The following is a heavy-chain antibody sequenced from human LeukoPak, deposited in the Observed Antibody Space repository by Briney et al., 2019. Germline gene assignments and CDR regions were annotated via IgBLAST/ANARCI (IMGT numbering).Heavy chain of an antibody. D-gene: IGHD6-19*01. CDR1: GFTFSSYA. V-gene: IGHV3-30*04. Sequence: PGGSLRLSCAASGFTFSSYAMHWVRQAPGKGLEWVAVISYDGSNKYYADSVKGRFTISRDNSKNTLYLQMNSLRAEDTAVYYCASSALIAVAGRGEWWFDPWGQGTLVTVSS. J-gene: IGHJ5*02. CDR3: ASSALIAVAGRGEWWFDP. CDR2: ISYDGSNK.